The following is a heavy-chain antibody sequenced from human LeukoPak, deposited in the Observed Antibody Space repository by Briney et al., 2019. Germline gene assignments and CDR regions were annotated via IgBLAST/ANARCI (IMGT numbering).Heavy chain of an antibody. CDR3: ARDPGYCRSTSCSLGYYYMDV. V-gene: IGHV3-7*01. J-gene: IGHJ6*03. CDR1: GFTFSSNC. D-gene: IGHD2-2*01. Sequence: GGSLRLSCAASGFTFSSNCMSWVRQAPGKGLEWVANIKQDGSEKYYVVSVTGRFTNSRDNAKNSLYLQMNSLTAEDTAVYYCARDPGYCRSTSCSLGYYYMDVWGKGTTVTVSS. CDR2: IKQDGSEK.